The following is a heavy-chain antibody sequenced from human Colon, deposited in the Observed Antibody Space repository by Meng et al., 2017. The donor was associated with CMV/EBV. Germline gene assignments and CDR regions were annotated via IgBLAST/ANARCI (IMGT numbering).Heavy chain of an antibody. Sequence: SETLSLTCTVSGGSISSSSYYWGWIRQPPGKGLEWIGSIYYSGSTYYNPSLKSRVTISVDTSKNQFSLKLSSVTAADTAVYYCARDLRFENWFDPWGQGTLVTVSS. CDR1: GGSISSSSYY. CDR2: IYYSGST. V-gene: IGHV4-39*07. D-gene: IGHD5/OR15-5a*01. CDR3: ARDLRFENWFDP. J-gene: IGHJ5*02.